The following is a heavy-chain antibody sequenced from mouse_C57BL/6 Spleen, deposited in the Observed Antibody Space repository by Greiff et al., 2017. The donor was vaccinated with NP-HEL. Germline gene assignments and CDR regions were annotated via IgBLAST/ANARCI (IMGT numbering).Heavy chain of an antibody. V-gene: IGHV1-80*01. J-gene: IGHJ3*01. CDR3: ARVGDGYYWFAY. CDR2: IYPGDGDT. D-gene: IGHD2-3*01. CDR1: GYAFSSYW. Sequence: VQLQQSGAELVKPGASVKISCKASGYAFSSYWMNWVKQRPGKGLEWIGQIYPGDGDTNYNGKFKGKATLTADKSSSTAYMQLSSLTSEDSAVYFCARVGDGYYWFAYWGQGTLVTVSA.